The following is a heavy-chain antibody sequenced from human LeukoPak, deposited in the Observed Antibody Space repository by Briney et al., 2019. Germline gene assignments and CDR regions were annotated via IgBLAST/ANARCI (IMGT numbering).Heavy chain of an antibody. V-gene: IGHV3-23*01. Sequence: GGSLRLSCAASGFTFSSEAMSWVRQAPGKGLEWVSTVTDTGGNTHYADSVKGRFTISRDNSKNTLYLQMNGLRAEDTAIYYCAKDSSMTVGASSYWGQGTLVTVSS. CDR2: VTDTGGNT. J-gene: IGHJ4*02. D-gene: IGHD2-21*02. CDR1: GFTFSSEA. CDR3: AKDSSMTVGASSY.